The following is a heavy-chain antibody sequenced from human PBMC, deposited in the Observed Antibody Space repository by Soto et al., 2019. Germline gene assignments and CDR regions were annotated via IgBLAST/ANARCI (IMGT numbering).Heavy chain of an antibody. D-gene: IGHD6-13*01. CDR3: AKATERTGYSSSWYFDY. Sequence: LILSCAASGFTFSSYAISWVRHAPVTLLEWVSAISGSGGSTYYADSVKGRFTISRDNSKNTLYLQMNSLRAEDTAVYYCAKATERTGYSSSWYFDYWGQGTLVTVSS. J-gene: IGHJ4*02. V-gene: IGHV3-23*01. CDR1: GFTFSSYA. CDR2: ISGSGGST.